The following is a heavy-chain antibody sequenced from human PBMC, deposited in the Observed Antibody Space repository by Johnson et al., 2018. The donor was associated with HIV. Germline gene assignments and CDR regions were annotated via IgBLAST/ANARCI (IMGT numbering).Heavy chain of an antibody. CDR3: ARVGRHWLPRDAFDI. Sequence: VQLVESGGGLIQPGGSLRLSCAASGFTVSSNYMSWVRQAPGKGLEWVSVIYSGGSTYYTDSVTGRFTISRDDSKNTLYLQMNSLRAEDTAVYYCARVGRHWLPRDAFDIWGQGTMVTVSS. CDR1: GFTVSSNY. CDR2: IYSGGST. D-gene: IGHD6-19*01. J-gene: IGHJ3*02. V-gene: IGHV3-53*01.